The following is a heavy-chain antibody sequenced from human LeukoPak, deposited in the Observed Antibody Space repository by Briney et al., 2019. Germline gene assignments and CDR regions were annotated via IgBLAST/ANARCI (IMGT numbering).Heavy chain of an antibody. CDR3: AREGDYYSDSSGYYHLQPVGY. Sequence: ASVKVSCKASGFIFTKYGISWVRQAPGQSPEWMGWINTGNGNPQYSDKFQARVTITRDTSASTVYMELSSLRSEDTAMYYCAREGDYYSDSSGYYHLQPVGYWGQGTRVTVSS. J-gene: IGHJ4*02. CDR2: INTGNGNP. D-gene: IGHD3-22*01. CDR1: GFIFTKYG. V-gene: IGHV1-3*04.